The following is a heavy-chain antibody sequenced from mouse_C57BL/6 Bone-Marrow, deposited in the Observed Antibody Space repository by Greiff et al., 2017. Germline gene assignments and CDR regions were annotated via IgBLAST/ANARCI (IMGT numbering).Heavy chain of an antibody. CDR2: IDPEDGET. J-gene: IGHJ4*01. CDR3: APYYYGSSYAMDY. V-gene: IGHV14-2*01. Sequence: VQLQQSGAELVKPGASVKLSCTASGFNIKDYYMHWVKQRTEQGLEWIGRIDPEDGETKYAPKFQGKATITADTSSNTADLELSSLTSEDTAVYYCAPYYYGSSYAMDYWGQGTSVTVSS. D-gene: IGHD1-1*01. CDR1: GFNIKDYY.